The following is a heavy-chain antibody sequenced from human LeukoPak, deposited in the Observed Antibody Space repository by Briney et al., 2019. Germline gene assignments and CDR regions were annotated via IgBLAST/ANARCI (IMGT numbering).Heavy chain of an antibody. CDR2: SRNKANSYST. V-gene: IGHV3-72*01. D-gene: IGHD3-22*01. Sequence: PGESLRLSCAVSGFTFSDHYMDWVRQAPGKGLEWVGRSRNKANSYSTDYAASVIGRFTISRDDSKNSLDLQMNSLKIEDTAMYYCTRVGDYSSSWNYWGQGTLVTVSS. J-gene: IGHJ4*02. CDR3: TRVGDYSSSWNY. CDR1: GFTFSDHY.